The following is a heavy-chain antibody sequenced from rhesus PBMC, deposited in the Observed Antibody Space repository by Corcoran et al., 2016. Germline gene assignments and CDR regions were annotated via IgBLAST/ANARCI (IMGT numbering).Heavy chain of an antibody. D-gene: IGHD6-31*01. J-gene: IGHJ4*01. V-gene: IGHV4S7*01. CDR1: GGSISGGSG. Sequence: QVQLQESGPGLLKPSETLSLTCAVSGGSISGGSGWGWIRQPPGKGLEWIGSFYSSSGNTYYNPSRKSRVTLSTDTSKNQFSLKLNSVTAADTAVYYCARILMAAAHRFDYWGQGVLVTVSS. CDR2: FYSSSGNT. CDR3: ARILMAAAHRFDY.